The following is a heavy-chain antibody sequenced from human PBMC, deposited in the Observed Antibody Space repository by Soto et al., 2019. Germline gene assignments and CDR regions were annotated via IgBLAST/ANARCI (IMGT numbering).Heavy chain of an antibody. Sequence: QVQLVQSGAEVKKPGSSVRLSCTASGDTFSFYTISWVRQAPGQGPEWMGRIIPMVGMADYPQKFQGRVTLSADKSTSTAYMVLSSLRSDDSAVYFWATTYGSGSTHFDYWGQGTLVTVSS. V-gene: IGHV1-69*02. CDR1: GDTFSFYT. CDR3: ATTYGSGSTHFDY. J-gene: IGHJ4*02. CDR2: IIPMVGMA. D-gene: IGHD3-10*01.